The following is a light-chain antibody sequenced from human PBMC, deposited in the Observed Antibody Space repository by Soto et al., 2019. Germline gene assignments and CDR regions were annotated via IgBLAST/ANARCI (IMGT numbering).Light chain of an antibody. CDR2: DTS. CDR3: QQRAN. CDR1: QTVTGS. J-gene: IGKJ5*01. Sequence: EIVLTQSPATLPLSPGERATLSCRASQTVTGSLAWYQQRPGQAPRLLIYDTSNRATGIPARFTGGGSGTDFTLTISSLEPEDSVVYYCQQRANFGQGTRLEI. V-gene: IGKV3-11*01.